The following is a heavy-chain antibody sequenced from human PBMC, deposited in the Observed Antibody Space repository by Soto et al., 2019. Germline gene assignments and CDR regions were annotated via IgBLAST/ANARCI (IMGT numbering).Heavy chain of an antibody. CDR3: AKDYSNPIYNNYMDV. J-gene: IGHJ6*03. CDR1: GFTFSTYA. CDR2: LSHSGSDT. D-gene: IGHD4-4*01. Sequence: GGSLRLSCAASGFTFSTYAMSWVRQAPGKGLEWVSALSHSGSDTHYADSVKGRFTISRDNSKNTLYLQMNNLRAEDAAVYYCAKDYSNPIYNNYMDVWGKGTTVTVSS. V-gene: IGHV3-23*01.